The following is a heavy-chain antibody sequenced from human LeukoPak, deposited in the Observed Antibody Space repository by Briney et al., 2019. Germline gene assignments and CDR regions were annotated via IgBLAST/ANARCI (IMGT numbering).Heavy chain of an antibody. CDR1: GGSLSSDYFY. D-gene: IGHD3-10*01. CDR3: ARYSTYYGSGTYYKAYYFDH. V-gene: IGHV4-30-4*01. CDR2: IHYSGST. Sequence: SETLSLTCTVSGGSLSSDYFYWSWIRQPPGKGLEWIGYIHYSGSTYYNPSLKSRVNISIDTSKNQFSLKLTSVTAPDTAVYYCARYSTYYGSGTYYKAYYFDHWGQGTLVTVSS. J-gene: IGHJ4*02.